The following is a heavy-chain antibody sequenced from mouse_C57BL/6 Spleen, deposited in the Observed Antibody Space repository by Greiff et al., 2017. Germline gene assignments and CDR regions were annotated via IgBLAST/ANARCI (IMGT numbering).Heavy chain of an antibody. CDR1: GFHIKNTY. J-gene: IGHJ2*01. CDR3: GGLDY. V-gene: IGHV14-3*01. Sequence: VQLQQSVAELVRPGASVKLSCTASGFHIKNTYMHWVKQRPEQGLEWIGRIDPANGNTKYAPKFQGKATITADTSSNTAYLQLSSLTSEDTAIYYCGGLDYWGQGTTLTVSS. CDR2: IDPANGNT.